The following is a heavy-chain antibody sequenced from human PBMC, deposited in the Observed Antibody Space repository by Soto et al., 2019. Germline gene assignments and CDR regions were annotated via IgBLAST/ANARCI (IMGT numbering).Heavy chain of an antibody. D-gene: IGHD2-2*01. CDR1: GFTFSTYA. CDR3: AKSSGYSSNTVCYPNYFVP. J-gene: IGHJ5*02. CDR2: ITGSGATT. Sequence: EVQLLESGGSLLQPGGSLRLSCAASGFTFSTYAMNWVRQAPRKGLEWVSTITGSGATTYYADSVKGRFTISRDNSVNTLYLQMNSLRAEDTALYYCAKSSGYSSNTVCYPNYFVPWGQGTLVTVSS. V-gene: IGHV3-23*01.